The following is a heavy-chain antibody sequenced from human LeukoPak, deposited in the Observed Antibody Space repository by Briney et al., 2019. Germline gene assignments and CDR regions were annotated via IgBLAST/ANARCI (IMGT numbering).Heavy chain of an antibody. J-gene: IGHJ4*02. CDR2: IYYSGST. CDR3: ARGRPYSGGYHLDY. V-gene: IGHV4-59*08. Sequence: SETLSLTCTVSGGSISSYYWSWIRQPPGKGLEWIGYIYYSGSTNYNPSLKSRVTMSVDTSKNQFFLKLNSVTAADTAVYYCARGRPYSGGYHLDYWGQGTLVTVSA. D-gene: IGHD1-26*01. CDR1: GGSISSYY.